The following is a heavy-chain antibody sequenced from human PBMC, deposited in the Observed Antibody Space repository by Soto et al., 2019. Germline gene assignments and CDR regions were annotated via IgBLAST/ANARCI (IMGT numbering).Heavy chain of an antibody. D-gene: IGHD3-10*01. Sequence: QVQLVQSGAEVKKPGSSVKVSCKASGGTFSSYAISWVRQAPGQGLEWMGGIIPIFGTANYAQKFQGRVTITADESTSTAYMELRSLRSEDTAVYYCARGTYGSGSYYYYYYGMDVWGQGTTVTVSS. CDR3: ARGTYGSGSYYYYYYGMDV. CDR1: GGTFSSYA. CDR2: IIPIFGTA. J-gene: IGHJ6*02. V-gene: IGHV1-69*01.